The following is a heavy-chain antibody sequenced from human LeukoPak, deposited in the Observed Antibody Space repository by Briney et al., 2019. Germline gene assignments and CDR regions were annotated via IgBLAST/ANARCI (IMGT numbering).Heavy chain of an antibody. CDR1: GFTFSSYG. V-gene: IGHV3-30*18. J-gene: IGHJ4*02. CDR3: AKGLYFYGSEKKGGYFDY. CDR2: ISYDGSNK. Sequence: SGGSLRLSCAASGFTFSSYGMHWVRQAPGKGLEWVAVISYDGSNKSYADSVKGRFTISRDNSNNTLYLQMNSMRAEDTAVYYCAKGLYFYGSEKKGGYFDYWGQGTLVTVSS. D-gene: IGHD3-10*01.